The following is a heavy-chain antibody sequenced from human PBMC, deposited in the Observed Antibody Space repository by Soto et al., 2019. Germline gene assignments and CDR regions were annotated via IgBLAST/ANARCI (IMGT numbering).Heavy chain of an antibody. CDR1: GGSISSGGYY. CDR2: IYYSGST. Sequence: SETLSLTCTVSGGSISSGGYYWSWIRQHPGKGLEWIGYIYYSGSTYYNPSLKSRVTISVDTSKNQFSLKLSSVTAADTAVYYCARAPSSGWPYYYYYYGMDVWGQGTTVTVSS. V-gene: IGHV4-31*03. J-gene: IGHJ6*02. D-gene: IGHD6-19*01. CDR3: ARAPSSGWPYYYYYYGMDV.